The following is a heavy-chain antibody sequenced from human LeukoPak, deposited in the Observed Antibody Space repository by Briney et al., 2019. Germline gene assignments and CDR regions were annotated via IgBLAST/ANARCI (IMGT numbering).Heavy chain of an antibody. D-gene: IGHD6-13*01. Sequence: PGGSLRLSCAASGFTFSNYWMHWIRQPPGKGLEWIGEINHSGSTNYNPSLKSRVTISVDTSKNQFSLKLSSVTAADTAVYYCARGIAAGYWGQGTLVTVSS. V-gene: IGHV4-34*01. CDR3: ARGIAAGY. CDR1: GFTFSNYW. CDR2: INHSGST. J-gene: IGHJ4*02.